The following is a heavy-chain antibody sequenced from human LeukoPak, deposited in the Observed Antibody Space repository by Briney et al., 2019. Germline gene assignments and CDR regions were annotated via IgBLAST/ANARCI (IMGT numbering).Heavy chain of an antibody. CDR1: GVTFSSYS. CDR3: AREPSGDYYGMDV. D-gene: IGHD3-10*01. Sequence: GGSLRLSCAASGVTFSSYSMNWVRQAPGKGLEWVSSISSSSSYIYYADSVKGRFTISRDNAKNSLYLQMNSLRAEDTAVYYCAREPSGDYYGMDVWGQGTTVTVSS. V-gene: IGHV3-21*01. J-gene: IGHJ6*02. CDR2: ISSSSSYI.